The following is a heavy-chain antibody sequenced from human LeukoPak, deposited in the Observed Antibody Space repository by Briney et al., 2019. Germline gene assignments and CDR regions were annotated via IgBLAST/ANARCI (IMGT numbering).Heavy chain of an antibody. V-gene: IGHV3-30-3*01. CDR2: ISYDGSNK. CDR3: ARDKVAARDYYYYMDV. J-gene: IGHJ6*03. D-gene: IGHD6-6*01. CDR1: GFTFSSYA. Sequence: GGSLRPSCAASGFTFSSYAMHWVRQAPGKGLEWVAVISYDGSNKYYADSVKGRFTISRDKSKNTLYLQMNSLRAEDTAVYYCARDKVAARDYYYYMDVWGKGTTVTVSS.